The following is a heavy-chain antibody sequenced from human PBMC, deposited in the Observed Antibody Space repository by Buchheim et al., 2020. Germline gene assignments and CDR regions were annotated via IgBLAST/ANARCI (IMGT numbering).Heavy chain of an antibody. D-gene: IGHD2-15*01. CDR2: IKQDGREN. V-gene: IGHV3-7*01. J-gene: IGHJ4*02. CDR3: ARDWTDCSGGSCYSIPNDY. CDR1: GFTFSSYW. Sequence: EVQLVESGGGLVQPGGSLRLSCAASGFTFSSYWMSWVRQAPGQGLEWVANIKQDGRENYYVDSVKGRFTISRDNAKNSLYLQMNSLRAEDTAVYDWARDWTDCSGGSCYSIPNDYWGQGTL.